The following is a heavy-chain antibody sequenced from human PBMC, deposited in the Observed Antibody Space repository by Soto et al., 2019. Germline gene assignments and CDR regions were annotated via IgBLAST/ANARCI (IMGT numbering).Heavy chain of an antibody. CDR3: ARGLKVRGVSTYWFDP. D-gene: IGHD3-10*01. CDR2: INHSGST. V-gene: IGHV4-34*01. CDR1: GGSFSGYY. J-gene: IGHJ5*02. Sequence: QVQLQQWGAGLLKPSETLSLTCAVYGGSFSGYYWSWIRQPPGKGLEWIGEINHSGSTNYNPSLKARVTISGDPSKNQFSLKLSSVTAADTAVYYCARGLKVRGVSTYWFDPWGQGTLVTVSS.